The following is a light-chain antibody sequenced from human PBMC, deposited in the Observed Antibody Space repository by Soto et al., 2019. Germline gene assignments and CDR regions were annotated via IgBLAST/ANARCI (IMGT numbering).Light chain of an antibody. V-gene: IGKV3-15*01. J-gene: IGKJ5*01. Sequence: ELVLTQSPATLSVSPGARATLSCSASQSVSSNLAWYQQQPRQAPMLLIYGASTRATDVPARISGSGSGTEFTLTISSLQPEDVAIYYYQQSFSLPFTFGHGTRLEIK. CDR3: QQSFSLPFT. CDR2: GAS. CDR1: QSVSSN.